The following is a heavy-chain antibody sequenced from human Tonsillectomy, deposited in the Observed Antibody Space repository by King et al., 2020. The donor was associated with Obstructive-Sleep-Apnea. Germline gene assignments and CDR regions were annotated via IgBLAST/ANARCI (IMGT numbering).Heavy chain of an antibody. Sequence: QLVQSGAEVKKPGASVKVSCKASGYTFTSYARHWVRQPPGQRLEWMGWINAGNGNTNYSQKFQGRVTITRDTSASTAYMALSSLSSEDTAVNYCGGWWGGYGYCGQRTLVTVSS. J-gene: IGHJ4*02. CDR3: GGWWGGYGY. CDR1: GYTFTSYA. V-gene: IGHV1-3*01. CDR2: INAGNGNT. D-gene: IGHD3-16*01.